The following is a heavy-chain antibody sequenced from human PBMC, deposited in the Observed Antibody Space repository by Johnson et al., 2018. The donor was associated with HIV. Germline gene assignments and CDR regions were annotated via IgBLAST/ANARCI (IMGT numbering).Heavy chain of an antibody. J-gene: IGHJ3*01. CDR2: ISYDGAIT. CDR3: ARDKSGSYRGAFDV. D-gene: IGHD1-26*01. V-gene: IGHV3-30*04. CDR1: GITVSSYA. Sequence: QVQLVESGGGLVQPGGSLRLSCSASGITVSSYAMHWVRQAPGKGLEWVAVISYDGAITGYAGSVKGRFIISRDNAKNSLYLQMNTLRAEDTALYYCARDKSGSYRGAFDVWGQGTMVTVSS.